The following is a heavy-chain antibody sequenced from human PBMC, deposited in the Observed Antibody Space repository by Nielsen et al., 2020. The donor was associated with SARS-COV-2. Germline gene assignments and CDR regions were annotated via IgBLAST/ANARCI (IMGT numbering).Heavy chain of an antibody. V-gene: IGHV1-46*01. Sequence: ASVKVSCKASGYTFTSYYMHWVRQAPGQGLEWMGIINPSSGSTSYAQKFQGRVTMTRDTSTSTVYMELSSLRSEDTAVYYCARPGVSGSSYYYYGMDVWGQGTTVTVSS. CDR1: GYTFTSYY. CDR3: ARPGVSGSSYYYYGMDV. D-gene: IGHD3-10*01. J-gene: IGHJ6*02. CDR2: INPSSGST.